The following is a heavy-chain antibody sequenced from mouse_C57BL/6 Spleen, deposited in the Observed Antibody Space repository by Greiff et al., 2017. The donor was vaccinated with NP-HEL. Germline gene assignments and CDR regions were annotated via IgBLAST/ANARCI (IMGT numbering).Heavy chain of an antibody. V-gene: IGHV1-26*01. CDR2: INPNNGGT. CDR1: RYTFTDYY. Sequence: EVQLQQSGPELVKPGASVKISCKASRYTFTDYYMNWVKQSHGKSLEWIGDINPNNGGTSYNQKFKGKATLTVDKSSSTAYMELRSLTSEDSAVYYCARRRDYDYDGFAYWGQGTLVTVSA. J-gene: IGHJ3*01. D-gene: IGHD2-4*01. CDR3: ARRRDYDYDGFAY.